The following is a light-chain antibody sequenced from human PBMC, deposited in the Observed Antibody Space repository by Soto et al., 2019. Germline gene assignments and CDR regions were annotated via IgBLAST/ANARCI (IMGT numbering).Light chain of an antibody. Sequence: ILMTQSPATLSVSPGERATLSCRASQSVSNNLAWYQQKPGQAPRLLIYDASTRATGIPARFSGSGSGTEGTLTSSGLQSEDFAVYYCQQYNNWPPWTFGQGTKVEIK. CDR1: QSVSNN. J-gene: IGKJ1*01. CDR3: QQYNNWPPWT. CDR2: DAS. V-gene: IGKV3-15*01.